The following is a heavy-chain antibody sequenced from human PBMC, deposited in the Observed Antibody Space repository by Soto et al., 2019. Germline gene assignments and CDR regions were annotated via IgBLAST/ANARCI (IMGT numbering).Heavy chain of an antibody. CDR1: GYTFTGYY. CDR3: ARDIYEGITMVRGPFDY. Sequence: RASVKVSCKASGYTFTGYYMHWVRQAPGQGLEWMGWINPNSGGTNYAQRFQGRVTMTRDTSISTAYMELSRLRSDDTAVYYCARDIYEGITMVRGPFDYWGQGTLVTVSS. D-gene: IGHD3-10*01. V-gene: IGHV1-2*02. J-gene: IGHJ4*02. CDR2: INPNSGGT.